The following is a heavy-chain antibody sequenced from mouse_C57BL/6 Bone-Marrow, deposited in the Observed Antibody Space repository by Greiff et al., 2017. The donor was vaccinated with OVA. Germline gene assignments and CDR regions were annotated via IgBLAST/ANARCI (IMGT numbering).Heavy chain of an antibody. Sequence: LQQSGAELVRPGSSVKLSCTDSYFAFTASAMHWVKQRPGHGLEWIGFFTMYSDATDYSENFSGKGIFTANTSASTNYMELNSLTTDGSAVYCCASGNYFAYWGQGTLVTVSA. V-gene: IGHV1-49*01. CDR1: YFAFTASA. J-gene: IGHJ3*01. CDR3: ASGNYFAY. D-gene: IGHD2-1*01. CDR2: FTMYSDAT.